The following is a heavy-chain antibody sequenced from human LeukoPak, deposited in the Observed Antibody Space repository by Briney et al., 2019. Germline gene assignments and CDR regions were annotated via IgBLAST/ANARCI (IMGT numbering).Heavy chain of an antibody. CDR1: GYTFTNYY. CDR3: ASFIAVAGTEFDY. V-gene: IGHV1-46*01. Sequence: ASVKVSCKASGYTFTNYYMHWVRQAPGQGLESVGIINPSGGSTSYAQKFQGRLTMTRDTSTSTVYMDLSSLRSEDTAVYYCASFIAVAGTEFDYWGQGTLVTVSS. CDR2: INPSGGST. J-gene: IGHJ4*02. D-gene: IGHD6-13*01.